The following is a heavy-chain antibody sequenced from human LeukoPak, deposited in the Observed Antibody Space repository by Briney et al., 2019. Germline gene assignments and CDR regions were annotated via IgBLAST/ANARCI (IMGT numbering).Heavy chain of an antibody. Sequence: PSETLSLTCTVSGGSISSGGYYWSWIRQPPGKGLEWIGYIYHSGSTYYNPPVKSRVTISVDRSKNQFSLKLSSVTAADTAVYYCARGGFRRSTTNCYPENFDYWGQGTLVTVSS. V-gene: IGHV4-30-2*01. CDR2: IYHSGST. J-gene: IGHJ4*02. CDR3: ARGGFRRSTTNCYPENFDY. CDR1: GGSISSGGYY. D-gene: IGHD2-2*01.